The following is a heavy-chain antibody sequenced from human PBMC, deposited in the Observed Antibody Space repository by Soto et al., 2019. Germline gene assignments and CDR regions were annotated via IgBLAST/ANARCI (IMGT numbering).Heavy chain of an antibody. D-gene: IGHD6-19*01. CDR2: ISSSSSYK. J-gene: IGHJ4*02. V-gene: IGHV3-21*01. CDR3: ARVGSGWYEGGFDY. CDR1: GFTFSSYS. Sequence: EVQLVESGGGLVKPGGSLRLSCAASGFTFSSYSMNWVRQAPGKGLEWVSSISSSSSYKYYADSVKGRFTISRDDAKNSLYLQMNSLRAEDTAVYYCARVGSGWYEGGFDYWGQGTLVTVSS.